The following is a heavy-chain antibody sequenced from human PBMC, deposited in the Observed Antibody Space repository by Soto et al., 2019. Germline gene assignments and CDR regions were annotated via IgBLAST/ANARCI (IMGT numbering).Heavy chain of an antibody. D-gene: IGHD2-2*01. CDR1: GGSISSSYY. CDR2: IYYSGST. CDR3: ARRPDIVVVPAGDY. J-gene: IGHJ4*02. Sequence: QLQLQESGPGLVKPSETLSLTCTVSGGSISSSYYWGWIRQPPGKGLEWIGSIYYSGSTYYNPSLKSRVTISVDTSKNQFSLKLSSVTAADTAVYYCARRPDIVVVPAGDYWGQGTLVTVSS. V-gene: IGHV4-39*01.